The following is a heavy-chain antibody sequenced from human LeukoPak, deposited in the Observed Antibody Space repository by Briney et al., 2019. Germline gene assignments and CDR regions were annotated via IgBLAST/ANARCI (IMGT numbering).Heavy chain of an antibody. CDR2: IYSGGST. V-gene: IGHV3-66*01. D-gene: IGHD6-25*01. J-gene: IGHJ3*02. CDR3: ATVSWSSGADAFDI. Sequence: QAGGSLRLSCAASGFTVSSKYMNWVRQAPGKGLEWVSIIYSGGSTYYADSVKGRFTISRDNSKNTLYLQMNSLRAADTAVYYCATVSWSSGADAFDIWGQGTMVTVSS. CDR1: GFTVSSKY.